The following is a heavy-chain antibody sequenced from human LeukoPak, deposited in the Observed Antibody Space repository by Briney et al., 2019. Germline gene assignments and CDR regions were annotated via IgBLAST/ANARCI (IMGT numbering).Heavy chain of an antibody. CDR2: ISWDGGRT. J-gene: IGHJ4*02. V-gene: IGHV3-43D*03. CDR1: GFTFDDYA. CDR3: AREDY. Sequence: GGSLRLSCAASGFTFDDYAMHWVRQAPGKGLEWVSLISWDGGRTYYADSVEGRFTISRDNAKNSLYLQMNSLRAEDTAVYYCAREDYWGQGTLVTVSS.